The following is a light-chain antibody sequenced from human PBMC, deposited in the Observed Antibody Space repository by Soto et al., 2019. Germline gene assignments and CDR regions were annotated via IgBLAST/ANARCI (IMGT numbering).Light chain of an antibody. CDR1: ESVSSN. V-gene: IGKV3-15*01. CDR2: GAS. Sequence: EIVMTQSPATLSVSPGERVTLSCRASESVSSNLAWYHQKPGQAPRLLIYGASTRATGTPARFSGSGSETEFTLTINSLQSEDFAVYYCQQYNNWPPYTFGQGTKLEIK. CDR3: QQYNNWPPYT. J-gene: IGKJ2*01.